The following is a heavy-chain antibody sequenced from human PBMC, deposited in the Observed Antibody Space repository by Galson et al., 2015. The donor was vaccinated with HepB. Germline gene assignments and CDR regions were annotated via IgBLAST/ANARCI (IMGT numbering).Heavy chain of an antibody. CDR2: ISGSGASR. Sequence: SLRLSCAASGFTFSRFVMSWVRQAPGKGLEWVSTISGSGASRYYADSVKGRFTISRDNSKNTLYLQMDSLRAEDTAVYYCAKAAIEVVVAATPDSWGQGTLVIVSS. CDR3: AKAAIEVVVAATPDS. CDR1: GFTFSRFV. V-gene: IGHV3-23*01. D-gene: IGHD2-15*01. J-gene: IGHJ4*02.